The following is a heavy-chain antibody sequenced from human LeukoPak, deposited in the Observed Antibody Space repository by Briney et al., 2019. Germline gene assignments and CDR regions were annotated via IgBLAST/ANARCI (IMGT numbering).Heavy chain of an antibody. D-gene: IGHD3-10*01. CDR3: ARQYIRSGKYYYALDF. CDR1: GGSISNYY. V-gene: IGHV4-4*07. CDR2: MYTTGST. J-gene: IGHJ6*02. Sequence: PSETLSLTCTVSGGSISNYYWVWIRQPAGEGLEWIGRMYTTGSTNYNPSLRSRVTMSLDTSNNHFSLQLSSVTAADTAVYYCARQYIRSGKYYYALDFWGQGTTVTVSS.